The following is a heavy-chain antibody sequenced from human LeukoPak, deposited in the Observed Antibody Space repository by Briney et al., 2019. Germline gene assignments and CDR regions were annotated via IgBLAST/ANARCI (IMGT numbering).Heavy chain of an antibody. D-gene: IGHD3-3*01. V-gene: IGHV3-11*06. CDR3: ARDKSYYDFWSGYRTNEYYFDY. Sequence: GGSLRLSCAASGFTFSDYYMSWIRQAPGKGLEWVSYISSSSSYTNYADSVKGRFTISRDNAKNSLYLQMNSLRAEDTAVYYCARDKSYYDFWSGYRTNEYYFDYWGQGTLVTVSS. J-gene: IGHJ4*02. CDR2: ISSSSSYT. CDR1: GFTFSDYY.